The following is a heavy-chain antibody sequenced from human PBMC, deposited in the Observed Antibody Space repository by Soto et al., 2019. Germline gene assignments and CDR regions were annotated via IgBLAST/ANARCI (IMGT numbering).Heavy chain of an antibody. Sequence: QVQLVESGGGVVQPGRSLRLSCAASGLIFSRYAMHWVRQAPGKGLEWVAVIPYDGSNKYYVDSVKGRFTISRDNSKNTLYLQMNSLRAEDTAVYYCAREGMKNDAFDIWGQGTMVTVSS. V-gene: IGHV3-30-3*01. CDR1: GLIFSRYA. CDR2: IPYDGSNK. CDR3: AREGMKNDAFDI. D-gene: IGHD1-20*01. J-gene: IGHJ3*02.